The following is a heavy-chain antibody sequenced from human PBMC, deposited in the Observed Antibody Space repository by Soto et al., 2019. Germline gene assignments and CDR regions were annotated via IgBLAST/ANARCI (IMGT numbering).Heavy chain of an antibody. V-gene: IGHV1-18*01. CDR2: ISAYNGDT. D-gene: IGHD3-16*02. CDR3: ARGLGGIGYFDF. CDR1: VYTFSSYG. J-gene: IGHJ4*02. Sequence: XSVKVSCKASVYTFSSYGIHWVRQAPGQGLEWMGWISAYNGDTNYAQKLQGRVTMTTDTSTGTAYMELRSLRSDDTAVYYCARGLGGIGYFDFWGQGTLVTVSS.